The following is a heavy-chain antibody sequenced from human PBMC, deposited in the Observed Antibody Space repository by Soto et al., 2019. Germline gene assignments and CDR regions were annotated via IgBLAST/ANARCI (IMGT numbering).Heavy chain of an antibody. Sequence: GSLRLSCAASGFTFSSYWMTWVRQAPGKGLEWVGNINPDGSEKHYVDSVKGRFTISRGNPENSLYLQMNSLRVEDTAVYYCTTVTTPSVIDYWGQGNLVTVSS. CDR2: INPDGSEK. V-gene: IGHV3-7*05. CDR1: GFTFSSYW. J-gene: IGHJ4*02. CDR3: TTVTTPSVIDY. D-gene: IGHD4-17*01.